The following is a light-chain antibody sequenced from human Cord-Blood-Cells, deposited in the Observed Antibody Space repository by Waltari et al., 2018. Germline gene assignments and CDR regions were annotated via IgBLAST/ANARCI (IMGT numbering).Light chain of an antibody. CDR2: DAS. CDR3: QQRSNWPPIT. J-gene: IGKJ5*01. CDR1: QSVSSY. V-gene: IGKV3-11*01. Sequence: EIVLTQSQATLSLSAGERATLSCRASQSVSSYLAWYQQKPGQAPRLLIYDASNRATGIPARFSGSGSGTDFTLTISSLEPEDFAVYYCQQRSNWPPITFGQGTRLEIK.